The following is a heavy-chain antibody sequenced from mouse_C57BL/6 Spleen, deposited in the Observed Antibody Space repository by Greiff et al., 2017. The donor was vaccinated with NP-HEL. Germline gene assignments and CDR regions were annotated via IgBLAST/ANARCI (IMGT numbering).Heavy chain of an antibody. CDR1: GYTFTSYW. J-gene: IGHJ2*01. D-gene: IGHD5-1*01. Sequence: QVQLQQSGAELVKPGASVKLSCKASGYTFTSYWMQWVKQRPGQGLEWIGEIDPSDSYTNYNQKFKGKATLTVDTSSSTAYMQLSSLTSEDSAVYYCASRSNFDYWGQGTTLTVSS. V-gene: IGHV1-50*01. CDR3: ASRSNFDY. CDR2: IDPSDSYT.